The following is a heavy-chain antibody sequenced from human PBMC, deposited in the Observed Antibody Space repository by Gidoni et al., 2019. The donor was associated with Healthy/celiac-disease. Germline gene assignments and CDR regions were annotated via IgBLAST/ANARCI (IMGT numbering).Heavy chain of an antibody. V-gene: IGHV3-30-3*01. J-gene: IGHJ4*02. Sequence: QVQLVVSGGAVVQPGRSLRPSCAASGFTSSSYAMHWVRQAPGKGLEWVAVISYDGGNKYYADSVKGRFTISRDNSKNTLYLQMNSLRAEDTAVYYCARGGYYDSSGLGVYDWGQGTLVTVSS. CDR1: GFTSSSYA. CDR3: ARGGYYDSSGLGVYD. D-gene: IGHD3-22*01. CDR2: ISYDGGNK.